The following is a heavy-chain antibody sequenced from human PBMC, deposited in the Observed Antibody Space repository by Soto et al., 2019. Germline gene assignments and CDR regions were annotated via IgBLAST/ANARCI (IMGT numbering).Heavy chain of an antibody. CDR2: ISYDGSNK. CDR1: GFTFSSYG. V-gene: IGHV3-30*18. Sequence: GGSLRLSCAASGFTFSSYGMHWVRQAPGKGLEWVAVISYDGSNKYYADSVKGRFTISRDNSKNTLYLQMNSLRAEDTAVYYCAKDLMVRGVIIRAPYWGQGTLVTVSS. J-gene: IGHJ4*02. CDR3: AKDLMVRGVIIRAPY. D-gene: IGHD3-10*01.